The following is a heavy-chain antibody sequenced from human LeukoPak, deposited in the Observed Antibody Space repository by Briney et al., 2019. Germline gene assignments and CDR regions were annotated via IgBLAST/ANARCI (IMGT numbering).Heavy chain of an antibody. D-gene: IGHD2-2*01. CDR1: GFTVSSNY. J-gene: IGHJ5*02. CDR2: ISSSSAYI. CDR3: ARGRTCSSTTCLTNNWFDP. V-gene: IGHV3-21*01. Sequence: GGSLRLSCAASGFTVSSNYMSWVRQAPGEGLEWVSSISSSSAYIYSADSLEGRFTISRDNAQNSLYLQMNSLRAEDTAVYYCARGRTCSSTTCLTNNWFDPWGQGTLVTVSS.